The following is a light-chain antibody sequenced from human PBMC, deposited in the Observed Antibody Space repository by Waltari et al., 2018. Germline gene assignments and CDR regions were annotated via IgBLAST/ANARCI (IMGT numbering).Light chain of an antibody. CDR2: HAS. V-gene: IGKV3-20*01. Sequence: EIVLTQSPSTLSLPPGERATLSCRASQSVGRFLAWYQQKPGQAPRLLIYHASIRATGIPDRFSGSGSGTDFSLTISGLEPEDFAVYYCQKYVNLPATFGQGTKVEIK. CDR3: QKYVNLPAT. J-gene: IGKJ1*01. CDR1: QSVGRF.